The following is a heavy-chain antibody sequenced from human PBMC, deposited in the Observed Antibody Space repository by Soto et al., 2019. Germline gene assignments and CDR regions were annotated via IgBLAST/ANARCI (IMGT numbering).Heavy chain of an antibody. D-gene: IGHD3-3*01. CDR3: AKDIDDFWSGPGFGFDY. Sequence: GGSLRLSCAASGFTFDDYAMHWARQAPGKGLEWVSGISWNSGSIGYADSVKGRFTISRDNAKNSLYLQMNSLRAEDTALYYCAKDIDDFWSGPGFGFDYWGQGTLVTVSS. CDR1: GFTFDDYA. CDR2: ISWNSGSI. J-gene: IGHJ4*02. V-gene: IGHV3-9*01.